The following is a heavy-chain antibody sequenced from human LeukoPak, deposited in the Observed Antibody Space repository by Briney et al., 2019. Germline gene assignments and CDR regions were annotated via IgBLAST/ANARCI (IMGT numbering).Heavy chain of an antibody. D-gene: IGHD2/OR15-2a*01. CDR3: AKGGSTNFYYGDV. CDR2: IYVRRST. V-gene: IGHV4-59*01. Sequence: SETLSLTCSVSGGSMTNLYWTWIRQPPWKGLEFMGHIYVRRSTSYNTSLESRVTISVDTSKNQCSLKLSSVTAADTAVYYCAKGGSTNFYYGDVWGQGTTVTVSS. CDR1: GGSMTNLY. J-gene: IGHJ6*02.